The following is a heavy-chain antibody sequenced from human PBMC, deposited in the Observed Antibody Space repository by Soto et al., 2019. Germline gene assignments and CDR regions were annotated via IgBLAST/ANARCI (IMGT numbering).Heavy chain of an antibody. D-gene: IGHD5-12*01. CDR1: GFTFSSYS. J-gene: IGHJ4*02. V-gene: IGHV3-48*02. Sequence: GGSLRLSCAASGFTFSSYSMNWVRQAPGKGLEWVSYISSSGTTIYYADSVKGRFTISRDNAKNSLSLQMNSLRDEDTAVYYCPRDSVRDGYPSPTYWGQGTLVTVSS. CDR2: ISSSGTTI. CDR3: PRDSVRDGYPSPTY.